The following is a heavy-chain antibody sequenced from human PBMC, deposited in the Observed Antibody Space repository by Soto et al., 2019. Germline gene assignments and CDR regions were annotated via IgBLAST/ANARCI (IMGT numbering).Heavy chain of an antibody. Sequence: QITLKESGPTLVTPTQTLTLTCTFSGFSLSTSGVGVGWIRQPPGKALECLALIYWDDDKRYSPSLKSRLTITKDTSKNQVVLTMTNMDPVDTATYYCAHQHDYGDPFDYWGQGTLVTVSS. V-gene: IGHV2-5*02. CDR2: IYWDDDK. CDR1: GFSLSTSGVG. D-gene: IGHD4-17*01. CDR3: AHQHDYGDPFDY. J-gene: IGHJ4*02.